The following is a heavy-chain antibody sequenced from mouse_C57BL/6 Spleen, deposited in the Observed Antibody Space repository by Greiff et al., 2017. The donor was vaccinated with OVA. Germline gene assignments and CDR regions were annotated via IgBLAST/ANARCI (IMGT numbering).Heavy chain of an antibody. V-gene: IGHV1-53*01. Sequence: QVQLQQSGTELVKPGASVKLSCKASGYTFTSYWMHWVKQRPGQGLEWIGNINPSNGGTNYNEKFKSKATLTVDKSSSTAYMQLSSLTSEDSAVYYCARQRYGYYAMDYWGQGTSVTVSS. CDR1: GYTFTSYW. D-gene: IGHD1-1*01. CDR2: INPSNGGT. CDR3: ARQRYGYYAMDY. J-gene: IGHJ4*01.